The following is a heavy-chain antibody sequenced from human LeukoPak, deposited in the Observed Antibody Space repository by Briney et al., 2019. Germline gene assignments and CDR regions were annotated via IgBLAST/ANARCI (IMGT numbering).Heavy chain of an antibody. J-gene: IGHJ4*02. V-gene: IGHV4-34*01. D-gene: IGHD2-15*01. CDR3: ARDAMYCSGGSCYYY. CDR1: GGSFCGYY. Sequence: SETLSLTCAVYGGSFCGYYWSWVPQPPGKGLEWIGEINHSGSTNYNPSLKSRVTISVDTSKNQFSLKLSSVTAADTAVYYCARDAMYCSGGSCYYYWGQGTLVTVSS. CDR2: INHSGST.